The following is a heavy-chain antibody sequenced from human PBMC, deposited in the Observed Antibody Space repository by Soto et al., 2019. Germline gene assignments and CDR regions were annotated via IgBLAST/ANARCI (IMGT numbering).Heavy chain of an antibody. CDR2: INHSGST. D-gene: IGHD1-26*01. Sequence: PSETLSLTCAVYGGSFSGYYWSWIRQPPGKGLEWIGEINHSGSTNYNPSLKSRVTISVDTSKNQFSLKLSSVTAADTAVYYCARGRGSYHNYSIDYWGQGTLVTVSS. CDR3: ARGRGSYHNYSIDY. CDR1: GGSFSGYY. V-gene: IGHV4-34*01. J-gene: IGHJ4*02.